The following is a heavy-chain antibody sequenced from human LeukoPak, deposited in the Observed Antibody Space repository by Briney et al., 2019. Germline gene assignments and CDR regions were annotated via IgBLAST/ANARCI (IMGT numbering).Heavy chain of an antibody. CDR3: TRVRSGNDFDY. D-gene: IGHD3-10*01. Sequence: GRSLRPSPSASGFTFGDHAISWVRQAPRKGMEWVGFIRSKGYGGTTEYAASVEGRFSLSRDDSKSFVYLQMSSLKTEDTAVYYCTRVRSGNDFDYWGQGNLVTVSS. J-gene: IGHJ4*02. CDR1: GFTFGDHA. CDR2: IRSKGYGGTT. V-gene: IGHV3-49*04.